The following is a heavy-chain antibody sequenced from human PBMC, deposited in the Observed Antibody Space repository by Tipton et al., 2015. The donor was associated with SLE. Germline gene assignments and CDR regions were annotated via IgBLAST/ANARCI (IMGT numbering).Heavy chain of an antibody. CDR1: GYSISSDYY. CDR3: ARDYSPEAYFDY. D-gene: IGHD6-13*01. CDR2: IYYSGST. J-gene: IGHJ4*02. V-gene: IGHV4-38-2*02. Sequence: TLSLTCTVSGYSISSDYYWGWIRQPPGKGLEWIGSIYYSGSTNYNPSLKSRVTISVDTSKNQFSLKLSSVTAADTAVYYCARDYSPEAYFDYWGQGTLVTVSS.